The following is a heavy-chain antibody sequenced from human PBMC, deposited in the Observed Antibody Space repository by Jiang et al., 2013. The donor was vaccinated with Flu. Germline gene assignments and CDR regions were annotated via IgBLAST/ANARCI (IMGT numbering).Heavy chain of an antibody. CDR3: AREREDQGLGFDY. CDR1: GFTFNRYT. D-gene: IGHD1-26*01. V-gene: IGHV3-23*01. CDR2: ISDSGGRT. Sequence: LVQPGGSLRLSCAASGFTFNRYTMSWVRQAPGKGLEWVAGISDSGGRTDYADSVKGRFTISRDNAKNSLYLQMNRLRVEDTAVYYCAREREDQGLGFDYWGQGALVTVSS. J-gene: IGHJ4*02.